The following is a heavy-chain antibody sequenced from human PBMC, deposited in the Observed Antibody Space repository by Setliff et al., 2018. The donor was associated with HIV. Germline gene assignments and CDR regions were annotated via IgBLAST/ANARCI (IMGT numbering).Heavy chain of an antibody. CDR1: GFTFSSYE. Sequence: GGSLRLSCEGSGFTFSSYEMNWVRQAPGEGLEWLSYIGSAGDRTIYYADSVKGRFTISRDDSKNSLYLQMNSLRAEDTAVYYCVRDQVGGGIDYWGRGTLVTVSS. V-gene: IGHV3-48*03. J-gene: IGHJ4*02. CDR3: VRDQVGGGIDY. CDR2: IGSAGDRTI. D-gene: IGHD6-25*01.